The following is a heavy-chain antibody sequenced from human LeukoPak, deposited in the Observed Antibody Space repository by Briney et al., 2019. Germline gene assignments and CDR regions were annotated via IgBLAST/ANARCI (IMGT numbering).Heavy chain of an antibody. V-gene: IGHV3-66*02. D-gene: IGHD2-8*01. J-gene: IGHJ4*02. CDR2: IYSGGST. Sequence: SGGSLRLSCAASGFTVSSNYMSWVRQAPGKGLEWVSVIYSGGSTYYADSVRGRFTISRDNSKNTLYLQMNSLRAEDTAVYYCARGLYCTNGVCYSRWAFGYWGQGTLVTVSS. CDR3: ARGLYCTNGVCYSRWAFGY. CDR1: GFTVSSNY.